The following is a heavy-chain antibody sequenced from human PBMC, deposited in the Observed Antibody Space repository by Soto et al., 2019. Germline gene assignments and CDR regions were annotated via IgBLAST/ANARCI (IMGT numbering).Heavy chain of an antibody. D-gene: IGHD6-6*01. CDR3: ASSRIAAVWAYYFDY. V-gene: IGHV4-39*01. CDR2: IYYSGST. J-gene: IGHJ4*02. Sequence: PSETLSLTCTVSGGSISSSSYYWGWIRRPPGKGLEWIGSIYYSGSTYYNPSLKSRVTISVDTSKNQFSLKLSSVTAADTAVYYCASSRIAAVWAYYFDYWGQGTLVTVSS. CDR1: GGSISSSSYY.